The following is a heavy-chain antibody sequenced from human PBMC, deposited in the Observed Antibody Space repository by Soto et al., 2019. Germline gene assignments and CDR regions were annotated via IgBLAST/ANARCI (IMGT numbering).Heavy chain of an antibody. CDR1: GFSFSIHA. CDR2: MSPNGDNQ. D-gene: IGHD3-22*01. J-gene: IGHJ4*02. Sequence: QVELVESGGGVVQSGGSLSLSCAAPGFSFSIHALHWIRQAPGEGLEWVAVMSPNGDNQYYADSVEGRFTISRDTSKSTLSLQMTSLRPEDTAVYYCASGAAFYYDTSRYWGQGTLVTVSS. V-gene: IGHV3-30-3*01. CDR3: ASGAAFYYDTSRY.